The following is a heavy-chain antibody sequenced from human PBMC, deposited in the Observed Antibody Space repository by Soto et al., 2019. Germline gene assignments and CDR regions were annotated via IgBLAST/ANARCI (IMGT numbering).Heavy chain of an antibody. Sequence: GASVKLSCEACGYSFTSYYMHWVRQAPGQGLEWMGIINPSGGSTSYAQKFQGRVTMTRDTSTSTVYMELSSLRSEDTAVYYCARVHGVRGYSYGYDYWGQGTLVTAPQ. J-gene: IGHJ4*02. CDR3: ARVHGVRGYSYGYDY. CDR2: INPSGGST. CDR1: GYSFTSYY. D-gene: IGHD5-18*01. V-gene: IGHV1-46*03.